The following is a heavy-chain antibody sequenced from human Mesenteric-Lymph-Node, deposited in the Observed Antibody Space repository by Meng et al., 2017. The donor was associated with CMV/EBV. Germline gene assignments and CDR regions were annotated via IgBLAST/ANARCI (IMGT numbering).Heavy chain of an antibody. Sequence: SETLSLTCAVYGGSFSGHYWSWIRQPPAKGLEWIGEINHSGSTNYNSSLKIRVTISVDKSKNQLSRKLSSVTAADTAVYYCARGRGLRFLEWLLPPYYYCGMDVWGQGTTVTVSS. D-gene: IGHD3-3*01. V-gene: IGHV4-34*01. CDR2: INHSGST. J-gene: IGHJ6*02. CDR1: GGSFSGHY. CDR3: ARGRGLRFLEWLLPPYYYCGMDV.